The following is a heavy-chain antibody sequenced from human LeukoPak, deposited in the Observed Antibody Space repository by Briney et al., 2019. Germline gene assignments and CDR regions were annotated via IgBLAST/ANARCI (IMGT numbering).Heavy chain of an antibody. V-gene: IGHV3-74*01. Sequence: GGSLRLSCAASGFTFSSYWMHWVRQAPGKGLVWVSRINSDGSSTSYADSVKGRFTISRDNAKNTLYLQMNSLRAEDTAVYYCARDTDYGDYEGGGDVFDIWGQGTMVTVSS. D-gene: IGHD4-17*01. CDR3: ARDTDYGDYEGGGDVFDI. CDR1: GFTFSSYW. CDR2: INSDGSST. J-gene: IGHJ3*02.